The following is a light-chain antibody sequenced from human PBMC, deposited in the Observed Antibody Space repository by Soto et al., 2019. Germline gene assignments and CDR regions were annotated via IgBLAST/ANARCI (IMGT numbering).Light chain of an antibody. V-gene: IGKV3-20*01. J-gene: IGKJ1*01. Sequence: EIVLTPSPATLSLSPGERATLSCRASQSVSSYLAWYQQKPGQAPRLLIYDTSIRASGIPDRFSGSGSGTDFTLTISRLEPEDFAVYYCQQYGSSPWTFGQGTKVDIK. CDR1: QSVSSY. CDR3: QQYGSSPWT. CDR2: DTS.